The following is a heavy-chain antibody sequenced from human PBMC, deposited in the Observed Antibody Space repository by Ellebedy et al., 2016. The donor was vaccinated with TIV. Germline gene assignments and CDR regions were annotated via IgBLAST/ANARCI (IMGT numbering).Heavy chain of an antibody. J-gene: IGHJ3*02. Sequence: GESLKISCAASGFSFGNYAMSWVRQAPGKGLEWVSAISGSGGSTYYADAVKGRFTISRDNSKNTLSLHMNSLRAEDTAVYYCARPWVEMATIGDAFDIWGQGTMVTVSS. CDR3: ARPWVEMATIGDAFDI. CDR1: GFSFGNYA. V-gene: IGHV3-23*01. CDR2: ISGSGGST. D-gene: IGHD5-24*01.